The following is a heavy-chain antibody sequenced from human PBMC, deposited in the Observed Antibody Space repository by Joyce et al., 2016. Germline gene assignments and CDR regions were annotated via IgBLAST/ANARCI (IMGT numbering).Heavy chain of an antibody. Sequence: QVQLQESGPGLVKPSETLSLTCTVSGGSITGFYWSWIRQPPGKGLEWIGYIYYSGSTNHHPALKSRVTISEDTSKNQFSLKLTSVTAADTAVYFCAREIDYYDSSGYYPGHFFDYWGQGNLVTVSS. CDR3: AREIDYYDSSGYYPGHFFDY. V-gene: IGHV4-59*01. CDR2: IYYSGST. D-gene: IGHD3-22*01. J-gene: IGHJ4*02. CDR1: GGSITGFY.